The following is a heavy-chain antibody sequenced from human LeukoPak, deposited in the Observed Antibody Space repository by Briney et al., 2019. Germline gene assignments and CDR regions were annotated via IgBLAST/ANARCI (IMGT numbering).Heavy chain of an antibody. Sequence: PSETLSLTCTVSGGSISSYYWSWIRQPPGKGLEWIGYIYYSGSTNYNPSLKSRVTISVDTSKNQFSLKLGSVTAADTAVYYCARDSIRDFWSGYYSGHYYYMDVRGKGTTVTVSS. CDR1: GGSISSYY. V-gene: IGHV4-59*01. D-gene: IGHD3-3*01. CDR2: IYYSGST. J-gene: IGHJ6*03. CDR3: ARDSIRDFWSGYYSGHYYYMDV.